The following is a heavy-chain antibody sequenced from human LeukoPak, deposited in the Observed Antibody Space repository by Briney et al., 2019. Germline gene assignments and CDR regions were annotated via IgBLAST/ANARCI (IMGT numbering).Heavy chain of an antibody. D-gene: IGHD1-26*01. Sequence: ASVKVSCKASGYTFTSYGISWVRQAPGQGLEWMGWISVYNGNTNYAQKLQGRVTMTTDTSTSTAYMELRSLRSDDTAVYYCARVARDRRIVGAIPSPFDPWGQGTLVTVSS. CDR2: ISVYNGNT. J-gene: IGHJ5*02. CDR1: GYTFTSYG. CDR3: ARVARDRRIVGAIPSPFDP. V-gene: IGHV1-18*01.